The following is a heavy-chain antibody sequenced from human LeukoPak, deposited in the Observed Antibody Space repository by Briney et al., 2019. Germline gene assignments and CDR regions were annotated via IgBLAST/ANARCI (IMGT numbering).Heavy chain of an antibody. V-gene: IGHV4-59*01. J-gene: IGHJ4*02. CDR3: ARPGLTVTGMDY. Sequence: PSETLSLTCTVSGGSISSYYWSWIRQPPGKGLEWIGYIYYSGSTNYNPSLKSRVTISVDTSKNQFSLKLSSVTAADTAVYYCARPGLTVTGMDYWGQGTLVTVSS. CDR2: IYYSGST. D-gene: IGHD4-17*01. CDR1: GGSISSYY.